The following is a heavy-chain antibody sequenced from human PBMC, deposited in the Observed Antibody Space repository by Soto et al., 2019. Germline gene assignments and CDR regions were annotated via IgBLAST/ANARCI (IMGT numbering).Heavy chain of an antibody. CDR2: IDPSDSYT. CDR3: ARQLRGSVWGRHMAF. Sequence: RKISCKVSGYTFTTYWITWVRQMPGKGLEWMGRIDPSDSYTHYSPSFDGHVSVSADKSISTVYLEWSSLKASDTAIYYCARQLRGSVWGRHMAFWVQGTQDTVP. D-gene: IGHD3-16*01. J-gene: IGHJ4*02. CDR1: GYTFTTYW. V-gene: IGHV5-10-1*01.